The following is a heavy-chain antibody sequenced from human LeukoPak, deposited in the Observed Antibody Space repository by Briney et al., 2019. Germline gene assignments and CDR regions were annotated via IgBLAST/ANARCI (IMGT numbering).Heavy chain of an antibody. CDR3: AREGGYNYGSEVDY. Sequence: SETLSLTCTVSGGSISSSSYYWGWIRQPPGKGLEWIGSIYHSGSTYYNPSLKSRFTISVDTSKNQFSLKLSSVTAADTAVYYCAREGGYNYGSEVDYWGQGTLVTVSS. J-gene: IGHJ4*02. D-gene: IGHD5-18*01. CDR2: IYHSGST. V-gene: IGHV4-39*07. CDR1: GGSISSSSYY.